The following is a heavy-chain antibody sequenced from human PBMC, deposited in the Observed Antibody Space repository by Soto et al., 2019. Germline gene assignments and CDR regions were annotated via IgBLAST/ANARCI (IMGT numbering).Heavy chain of an antibody. Sequence: AGGSLRLSCSASEFTFGSYAMHWVRQAPGKGLEYVSAISSSGDNTYYADSVKGRFYIFRDNSKNAVYLQMSGLRPEDTAVYYCVKDSGYYYGSGSFVYGMDVWGQGTTVTVSS. D-gene: IGHD3-10*01. J-gene: IGHJ6*02. V-gene: IGHV3-64D*06. CDR1: EFTFGSYA. CDR3: VKDSGYYYGSGSFVYGMDV. CDR2: ISSSGDNT.